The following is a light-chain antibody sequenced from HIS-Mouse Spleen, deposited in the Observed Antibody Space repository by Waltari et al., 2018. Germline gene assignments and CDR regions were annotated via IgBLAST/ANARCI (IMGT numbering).Light chain of an antibody. Sequence: DIQLTQSPSFLSASVGDRVTITCRASQGISSYLAWYQQKPGKAPKLLIYASSTLQSGVPLRFSGSGSGTEIGLTISSLQPEDFATYYCQQLNSYPPTFGQGTKVEIK. CDR1: QGISSY. CDR3: QQLNSYPPT. CDR2: ASS. V-gene: IGKV1-9*01. J-gene: IGKJ1*01.